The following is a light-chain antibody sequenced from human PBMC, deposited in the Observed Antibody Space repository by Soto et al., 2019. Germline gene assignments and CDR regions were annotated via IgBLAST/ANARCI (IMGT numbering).Light chain of an antibody. J-gene: IGKJ1*01. V-gene: IGKV3-15*01. CDR3: QQYGSSPGT. CDR1: QSVSSN. CDR2: GAS. Sequence: EIVMTQSPATLSVSPGERATLSCRASQSVSSNLAWYQQKPGQAPRLLIYGASTRATGIPARFSGSGSGTDFNLTISRLEPEDFAVYYCQQYGSSPGTFGQVTKGDIK.